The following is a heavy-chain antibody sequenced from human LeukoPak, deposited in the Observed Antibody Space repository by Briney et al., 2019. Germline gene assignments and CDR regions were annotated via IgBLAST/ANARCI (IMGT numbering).Heavy chain of an antibody. D-gene: IGHD6-19*01. CDR1: GFTFDDYA. Sequence: GGSLRLSCAASGFTFDDYAMHWVRQAPGKGLEWVSLISGDGGRTFYADSVKGRFTISRDNSKNCLYLQMNSLRTEDTALYYCAKDQDSSGWYWVYWRQGTLVTVSS. CDR3: AKDQDSSGWYWVY. CDR2: ISGDGGRT. J-gene: IGHJ4*02. V-gene: IGHV3-43*02.